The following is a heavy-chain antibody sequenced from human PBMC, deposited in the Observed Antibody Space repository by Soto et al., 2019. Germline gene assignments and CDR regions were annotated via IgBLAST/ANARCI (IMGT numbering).Heavy chain of an antibody. V-gene: IGHV3-7*03. CDR2: IKQDGSEE. D-gene: IGHD3-22*01. CDR3: ARADTYYYDSSGYYPLCY. CDR1: GFTFSSYW. Sequence: GGSLRLSCAASGFTFSSYWMSWVRQSPGKGLEWVANIKQDGSEEYYVDSVKGRFTISRDNAKNSLYLQMNSLRAEDTAVYYCARADTYYYDSSGYYPLCYWGRGTLVTVSS. J-gene: IGHJ4*02.